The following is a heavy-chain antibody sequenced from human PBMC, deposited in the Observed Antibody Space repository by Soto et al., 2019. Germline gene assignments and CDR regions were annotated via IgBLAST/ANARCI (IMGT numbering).Heavy chain of an antibody. CDR1: GFTFSSYA. Sequence: QVQLVESGGGVVQPGRSLRLSCAASGFTFSSYAMHWVRQAPGKGLEWVAVISYDGSNKYYADSVKGRFTISRDNSKNTLYLQMNSLRAEDTAVYYCARDKPPSYYYDSSGYYYPDYWGQGTLVTVSS. J-gene: IGHJ4*02. V-gene: IGHV3-30-3*01. CDR2: ISYDGSNK. CDR3: ARDKPPSYYYDSSGYYYPDY. D-gene: IGHD3-22*01.